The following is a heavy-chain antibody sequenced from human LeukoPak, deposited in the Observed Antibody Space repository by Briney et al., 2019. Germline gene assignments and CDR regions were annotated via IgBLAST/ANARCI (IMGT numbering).Heavy chain of an antibody. J-gene: IGHJ6*03. CDR1: GFTFSLYP. CDR2: IRTSSSHI. CDR3: ARGGGHCSGGSCSPMDV. D-gene: IGHD2-15*01. V-gene: IGHV3-21*01. Sequence: GGSLRLSCAASGFTFSLYPMNWVRQAPGKGLEWVSSIRTSSSHIYFTNLVKGRFTISRDNAKNSLYLQMNSLTAEDTAVYYCARGGGHCSGGSCSPMDVWGKGTTVTVS.